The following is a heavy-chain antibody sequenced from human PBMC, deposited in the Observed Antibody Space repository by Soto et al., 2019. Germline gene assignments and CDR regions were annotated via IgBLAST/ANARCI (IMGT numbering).Heavy chain of an antibody. Sequence: QVQLQESGPGLVKPSETLSLTCTVSGGSISSYYWSWIRQPAGKGLEWIGRIYTSGSTNYNPSLKSRVTMSVDTSKNQFSLKLSSVTAADTAVYYCARAPTLLVGATSDRYFDLWGRGTLVTVSS. V-gene: IGHV4-4*07. D-gene: IGHD1-26*01. CDR1: GGSISSYY. CDR3: ARAPTLLVGATSDRYFDL. CDR2: IYTSGST. J-gene: IGHJ2*01.